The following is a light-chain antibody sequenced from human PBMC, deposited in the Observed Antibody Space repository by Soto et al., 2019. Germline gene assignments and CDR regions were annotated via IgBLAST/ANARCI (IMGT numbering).Light chain of an antibody. CDR1: NNL. Sequence: QSVLTQPASVSGSPGQSITISCTGTNNLVSWYQQHPGKAPKVVVYEGTKRPSGVSNRFSGSNSGSTASLTISGLQAKDEASYFCCAYVGARSYVFGPGTKVTVL. CDR3: CAYVGARSYV. CDR2: EGT. J-gene: IGLJ1*01. V-gene: IGLV2-23*01.